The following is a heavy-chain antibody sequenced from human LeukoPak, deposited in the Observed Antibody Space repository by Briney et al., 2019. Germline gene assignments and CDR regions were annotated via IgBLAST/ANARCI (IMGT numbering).Heavy chain of an antibody. Sequence: GGSLRLSCVASGFTFTDYALTWARQAPGKGLEWVSGISGGGVTTYYADSVKGRFTISRDNSKNTLYLQMNSLRADDTAIYYCARNQQLGGHSYYYYGMDVWGQGTTVTVSS. CDR2: ISGGGVTT. CDR1: GFTFTDYA. V-gene: IGHV3-23*01. D-gene: IGHD3-16*01. J-gene: IGHJ6*02. CDR3: ARNQQLGGHSYYYYGMDV.